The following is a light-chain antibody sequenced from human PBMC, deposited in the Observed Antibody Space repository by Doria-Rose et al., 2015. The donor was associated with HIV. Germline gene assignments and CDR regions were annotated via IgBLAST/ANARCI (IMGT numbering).Light chain of an antibody. CDR1: QSLLYTSKNY. V-gene: IGKV4-1*01. CDR2: WAS. Sequence: TQSPESLGMSLGERATLNCKSNQSLLYTSKNYLAWYQQKPGQPPKLLIYWASTLQSGVTARFSGSGSGTDFTLTISSLEAEDVAVYYCQQYYDTPSFGPGTTVDIK. CDR3: QQYYDTPS. J-gene: IGKJ3*01.